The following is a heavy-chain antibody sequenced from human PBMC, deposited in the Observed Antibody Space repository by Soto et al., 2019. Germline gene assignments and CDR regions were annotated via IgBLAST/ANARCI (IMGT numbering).Heavy chain of an antibody. CDR1: GGSMSSGAFY. Sequence: QVRLQESGPGLVKPSQTLSLTCSVSGGSMSSGAFYWSWIRQLPGKGLEWIGHIHKSGSTYYTPSLVSRVSISEDPSKNPFTLKLSSVTAADTAVYYCARSMVRGVHIDFWGQGTLVTVSS. J-gene: IGHJ4*02. CDR2: IHKSGST. D-gene: IGHD3-10*01. V-gene: IGHV4-31*03. CDR3: ARSMVRGVHIDF.